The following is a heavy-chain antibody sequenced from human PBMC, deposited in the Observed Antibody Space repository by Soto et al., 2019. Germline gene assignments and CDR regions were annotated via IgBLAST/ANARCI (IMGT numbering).Heavy chain of an antibody. CDR2: IYYSGST. V-gene: IGHV4-39*01. CDR3: ARTITGTIPYYFDY. J-gene: IGHJ4*02. Sequence: SETLSLTCTVSGGSISSSSDYWGWIRQPPGKGLEWIGSIYYSGSTYYNPSLKSRVTISVDTSKNQFSLKLSSVTAADTAVYYCARTITGTIPYYFDYWGQGTLVTVSS. CDR1: GGSISSSSDY. D-gene: IGHD1-7*01.